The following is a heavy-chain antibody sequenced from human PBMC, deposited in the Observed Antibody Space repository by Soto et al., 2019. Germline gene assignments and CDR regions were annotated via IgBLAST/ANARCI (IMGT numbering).Heavy chain of an antibody. V-gene: IGHV3-23*01. D-gene: IGHD6-19*01. J-gene: IGHJ4*02. Sequence: GGSLXLSCAASGFTFSSYAMSWVRQAPGKGLEWVSAISGSGGSTYYADSVKGRFTISRDNSKNTLYLQMNSLRAEDTAVYYCAKYSSGWYYPFDYWGQGTLVTVSS. CDR3: AKYSSGWYYPFDY. CDR1: GFTFSSYA. CDR2: ISGSGGST.